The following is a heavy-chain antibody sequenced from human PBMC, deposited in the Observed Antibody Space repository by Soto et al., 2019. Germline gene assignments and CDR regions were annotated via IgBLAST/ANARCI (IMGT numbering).Heavy chain of an antibody. Sequence: SVKVSCKASGYTFTSYYMHWLRQAPGQGLEWMGIINPGGGSTSYAQKFQGRVTMTRDTSTSTVYMELSSLRSEDTAVYYCARGRIVVVITTHDAFDIWGQGTMVTVSS. J-gene: IGHJ3*02. CDR1: GYTFTSYY. V-gene: IGHV1-46*01. D-gene: IGHD3-22*01. CDR3: ARGRIVVVITTHDAFDI. CDR2: INPGGGST.